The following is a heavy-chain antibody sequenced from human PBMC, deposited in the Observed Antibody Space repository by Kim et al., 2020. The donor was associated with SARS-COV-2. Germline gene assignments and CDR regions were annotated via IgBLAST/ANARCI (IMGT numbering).Heavy chain of an antibody. J-gene: IGHJ6*02. CDR1: GFTFSSYW. D-gene: IGHD3-3*01. CDR2: IKQDGSEK. V-gene: IGHV3-7*01. CDR3: ARETIGSDFWSGYYPYGMDV. Sequence: GGSLRLSCAASGFTFSSYWMSWVRQAPGKGLEWVANIKQDGSEKYYVDSVKGRFTISRDNAKNSLYLQMNSLRAEDTAVYYCARETIGSDFWSGYYPYGMDVWGQGTTVTVSS.